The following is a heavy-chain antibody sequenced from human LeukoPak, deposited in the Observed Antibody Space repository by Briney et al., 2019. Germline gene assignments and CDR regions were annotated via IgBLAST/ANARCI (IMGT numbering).Heavy chain of an antibody. V-gene: IGHV3-66*04. CDR2: IYSGGST. CDR3: ARPYDFWSGSQGPDY. Sequence: GGSLRLSCAASGITVSFNYMSWVRQAPEKGLEWVSVIYSGGSTYYADSVKGRFTISRDTSKNTLYLQMNSLRAEDTAVYYCARPYDFWSGSQGPDYWGQGTLVTVSS. CDR1: GITVSFNY. D-gene: IGHD3-3*01. J-gene: IGHJ4*02.